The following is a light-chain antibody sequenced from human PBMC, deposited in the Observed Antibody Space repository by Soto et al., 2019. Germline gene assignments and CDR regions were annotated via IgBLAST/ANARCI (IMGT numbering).Light chain of an antibody. CDR3: SSYTSSSTSYV. CDR1: SSDVGGYNY. J-gene: IGLJ1*01. V-gene: IGLV2-14*01. CDR2: EVS. Sequence: QSVLTQPASVSGSPGQSITISCTGTSSDVGGYNYVSWYQQLPGKAPKLMIYEVSNRPSGVSNRFSDSKSGNTASLTISGLQADDEADYYCSSYTSSSTSYVFGTGTKVTVL.